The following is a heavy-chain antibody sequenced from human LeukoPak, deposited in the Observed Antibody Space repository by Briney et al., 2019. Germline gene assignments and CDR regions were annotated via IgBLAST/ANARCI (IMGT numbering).Heavy chain of an antibody. J-gene: IGHJ6*03. Sequence: SETLSLTCTVSGYSISSGYYWGWIRQPPGKGLEWIGSIYHSGSTYYNPSLKSRVTISVDTSKNQFSLKLSSVTAADTAVYYCARVKQQLVRWIRIYYYYYMDVWGKGTTVTVSS. D-gene: IGHD6-13*01. CDR3: ARVKQQLVRWIRIYYYYYMDV. CDR2: IYHSGST. CDR1: GYSISSGYY. V-gene: IGHV4-38-2*02.